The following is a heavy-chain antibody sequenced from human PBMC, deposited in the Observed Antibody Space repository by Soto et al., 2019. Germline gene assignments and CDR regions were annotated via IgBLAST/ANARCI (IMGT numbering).Heavy chain of an antibody. CDR3: ARLQLGGDRMLNWFDP. CDR1: GYIFTKYG. Sequence: QVQVVQSGPELKKPGASVKVSCKAQGYIFTKYGIGWVRQAPGHGLEWMGLINVYNGDRKAAQKFQDRVSMTTDTATDTAYMERKSLRSGDTAVYYCARLQLGGDRMLNWFDPCGQGTLVTVSS. D-gene: IGHD2-21*02. CDR2: INVYNGDR. J-gene: IGHJ5*02. V-gene: IGHV1-18*01.